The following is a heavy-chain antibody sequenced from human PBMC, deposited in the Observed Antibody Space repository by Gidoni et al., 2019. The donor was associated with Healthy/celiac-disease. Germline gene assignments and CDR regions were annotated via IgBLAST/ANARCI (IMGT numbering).Heavy chain of an antibody. D-gene: IGHD3-3*01. V-gene: IGHV4-34*01. CDR2: INHSGST. CDR3: RVVIITTLGRDLNYYMDV. J-gene: IGHJ6*03. Sequence: QVQLQQLRAGLLKPSETLSLTCAVYGGSFSGYYWSWIRQPPGKGLEWIGEINHSGSTNYNPSLKSRVTISVDTSKNQFSLKLSSVTAADTAVYYCRVVIITTLGRDLNYYMDVWGKGTTVTVSS. CDR1: GGSFSGYY.